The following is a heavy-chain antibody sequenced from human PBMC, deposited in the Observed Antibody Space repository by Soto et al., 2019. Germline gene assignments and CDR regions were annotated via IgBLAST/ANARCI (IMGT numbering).Heavy chain of an antibody. J-gene: IGHJ4*02. CDR2: ITTSGDVI. CDR1: GFTFSSYE. Sequence: PGGSLRLSCAASGFTFSSYEMNWVRQAPGKGLEWISYITTSGDVIYYADSVKGRFAVSRDNTMNSLYLQMSSLRAEDTAVYYCARESIGCGGDCLDYWGQGTLVTVS. V-gene: IGHV3-48*03. D-gene: IGHD2-21*01. CDR3: ARESIGCGGDCLDY.